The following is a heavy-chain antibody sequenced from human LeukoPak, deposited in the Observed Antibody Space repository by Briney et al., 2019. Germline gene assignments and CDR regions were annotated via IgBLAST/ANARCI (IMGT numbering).Heavy chain of an antibody. CDR2: INSDGSST. V-gene: IGHV3-74*01. Sequence: PGGSLRLSCAASGFTFSSYWMHWVRQAPGKGLVWVSRINSDGSSTSYADSVKGRFTISRDNAKNSLYLQMNSLRAEDTAVYYCARDPRLGSGYYSYFDYWGQGTLVTVSS. D-gene: IGHD3-22*01. J-gene: IGHJ4*02. CDR3: ARDPRLGSGYYSYFDY. CDR1: GFTFSSYW.